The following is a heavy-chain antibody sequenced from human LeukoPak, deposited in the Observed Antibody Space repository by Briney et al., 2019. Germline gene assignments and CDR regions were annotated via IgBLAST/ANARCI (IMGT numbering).Heavy chain of an antibody. CDR3: AREGAGTVDY. J-gene: IGHJ4*02. Sequence: SETLSLTCTVSGGSISGYYWSWIRQPPGKGLEWIGHIYHSGSTNYNPSLKGRVTISVDTSKNQFSLKLSSVTAADTAVYYCAREGAGTVDYWGQGTLVTVSS. D-gene: IGHD1-1*01. V-gene: IGHV4-59*01. CDR2: IYHSGST. CDR1: GGSISGYY.